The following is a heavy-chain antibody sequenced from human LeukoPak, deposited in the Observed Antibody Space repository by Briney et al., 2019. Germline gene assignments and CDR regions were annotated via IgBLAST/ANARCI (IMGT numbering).Heavy chain of an antibody. J-gene: IGHJ3*02. Sequence: GGSLRLSCAASGFTFNSYWMHWVRHAPGKGLVWVSRINSDGSGTSDADFVKGRFTISRDNSKNTLYLQMNSLRAEDTAMYYCARDRLTNDAFDIWGQGKMVTVSS. D-gene: IGHD2-8*01. V-gene: IGHV3-74*01. CDR3: ARDRLTNDAFDI. CDR2: INSDGSGT. CDR1: GFTFNSYW.